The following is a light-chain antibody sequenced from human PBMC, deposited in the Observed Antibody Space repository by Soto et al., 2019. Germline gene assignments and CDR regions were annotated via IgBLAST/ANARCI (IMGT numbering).Light chain of an antibody. CDR3: QHFGRSPLT. Sequence: VLTQSPGTLSLSPGERATLSCRASQSVDRSDIAWYQQKPGQAPRLLIYSTSIRAAGIPDRFSVSGSGTDFSLTISRLEPEDFAVYYFQHFGRSPLTFGGGTKVDIK. CDR2: STS. J-gene: IGKJ4*01. CDR1: QSVDRSD. V-gene: IGKV3-20*01.